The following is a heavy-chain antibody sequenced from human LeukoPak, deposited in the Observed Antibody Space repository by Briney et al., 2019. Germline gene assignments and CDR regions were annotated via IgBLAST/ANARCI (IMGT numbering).Heavy chain of an antibody. V-gene: IGHV3-23*01. Sequence: GGSLRLSCAASGFTFSSYGMTWVRQAPGKGLEWVSGISASGASTDYADSVKCRFTISRDNSKNTLYLQMSSLRAEDTAVYYCAGFSHKGVWGQGTTVTVSS. CDR1: GFTFSSYG. J-gene: IGHJ6*02. CDR3: AGFSHKGV. CDR2: ISASGAST.